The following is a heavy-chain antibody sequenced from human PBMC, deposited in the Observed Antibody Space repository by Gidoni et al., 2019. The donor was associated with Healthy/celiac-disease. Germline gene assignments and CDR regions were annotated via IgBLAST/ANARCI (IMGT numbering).Heavy chain of an antibody. Sequence: EVQLVESGGGLVQPGGSLRLSCAASGFTFSSYWMHWVRQAPGKGLVWVSRINSDGSSTSYADSVKGRFTISRDNAKNTLYLQMNSLRAEDTAVYYCARSADSSGYYWVDYYYYGMDVWGQGTTVTVSS. V-gene: IGHV3-74*01. J-gene: IGHJ6*02. D-gene: IGHD3-22*01. CDR1: GFTFSSYW. CDR3: ARSADSSGYYWVDYYYYGMDV. CDR2: INSDGSST.